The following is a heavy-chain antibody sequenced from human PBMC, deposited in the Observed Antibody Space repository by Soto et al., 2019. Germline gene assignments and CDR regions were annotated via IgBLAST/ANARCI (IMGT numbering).Heavy chain of an antibody. J-gene: IGHJ3*02. CDR1: GGSISSSSYY. CDR3: ARTKDCSGGSCYSDAFDI. Sequence: SETLSLTCTVSGGSISSSSYYWGWIRQPPGKGLEWIGSIYYSGSTYYNPSLKSRVTISVDTSKNQFSLKLSSVTAADTAVYYCARTKDCSGGSCYSDAFDIWGQGTMVTVSS. CDR2: IYYSGST. V-gene: IGHV4-39*01. D-gene: IGHD2-15*01.